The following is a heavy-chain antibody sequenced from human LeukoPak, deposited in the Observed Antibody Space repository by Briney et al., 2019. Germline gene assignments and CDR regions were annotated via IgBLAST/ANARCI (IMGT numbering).Heavy chain of an antibody. J-gene: IGHJ4*02. CDR1: GFTFSTYG. CDR2: ISSSSSYI. CDR3: ARETPDSSVDY. Sequence: GGSLRLSCAASGFTFSTYGMSWVRQAPGKGLEWVSSISSSSSYIYYADSVKGRFTISRDNAKNSLYLQMNSLRAEDTAVYYCARETPDSSVDYWGQGTLVAVSS. V-gene: IGHV3-21*01. D-gene: IGHD6-19*01.